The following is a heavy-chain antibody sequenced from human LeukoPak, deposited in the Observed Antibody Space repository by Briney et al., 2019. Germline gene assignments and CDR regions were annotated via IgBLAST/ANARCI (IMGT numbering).Heavy chain of an antibody. J-gene: IGHJ4*02. D-gene: IGHD5-18*01. CDR1: GFTFSSYA. Sequence: GGSLRLSCAASGFTFSSYAMNWVRQAPGKGLEWVAVISYDGSNKYYADSVKGRFTISRDNSKNTLYLQMNSLRAEDTAVYYCAKVGEGIPDYWGQGTLVTVSS. V-gene: IGHV3-30*18. CDR2: ISYDGSNK. CDR3: AKVGEGIPDY.